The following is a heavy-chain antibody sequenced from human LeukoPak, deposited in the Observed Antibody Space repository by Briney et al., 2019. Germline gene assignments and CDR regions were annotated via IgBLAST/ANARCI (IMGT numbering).Heavy chain of an antibody. CDR3: ASGTQVEKLDY. J-gene: IGHJ4*02. CDR1: GGSISSYY. Sequence: PSETLSLTCTVSGGSISSYYWSWIRQPPGRGLEWIGYIYYSGSTNYNPSLKSRVTISVDTSKNQFSLKLSSVTAADTAVYYCASGTQVEKLDYWGQGTLVTVSS. CDR2: IYYSGST. D-gene: IGHD1-26*01. V-gene: IGHV4-59*01.